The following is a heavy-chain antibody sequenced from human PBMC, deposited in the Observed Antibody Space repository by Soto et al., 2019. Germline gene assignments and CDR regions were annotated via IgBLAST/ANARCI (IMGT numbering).Heavy chain of an antibody. CDR3: ARHARHSGSLIGY. J-gene: IGHJ4*02. V-gene: IGHV4-39*01. Sequence: QLQLQESGPGLVKPSETLSLTCTVSGGSISRSSYYWGWILQPPGKGLEWIGSMYYIGSTYYNPSLQIRVTIPVDTSKNQFSLMLSSVTAADTAVYYCARHARHSGSLIGYWGQRTLVTVSS. CDR2: MYYIGST. D-gene: IGHD1-26*01. CDR1: GGSISRSSYY.